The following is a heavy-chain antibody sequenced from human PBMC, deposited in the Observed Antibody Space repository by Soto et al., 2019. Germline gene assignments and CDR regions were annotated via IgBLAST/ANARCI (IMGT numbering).Heavy chain of an antibody. CDR2: INPSGGST. CDR1: GYTFTSYY. Sequence: ASVKVSCKASGYTFTSYYMHWVRQAPGQGLEWMGIINPSGGSTSHAQKFQGRVTMTRDTSTSTVYMELSSLRSEDTAVYYCARGGYSGYDGYYYYYMDVWGKGTTVTVSS. CDR3: ARGGYSGYDGYYYYYMDV. V-gene: IGHV1-46*03. D-gene: IGHD5-12*01. J-gene: IGHJ6*03.